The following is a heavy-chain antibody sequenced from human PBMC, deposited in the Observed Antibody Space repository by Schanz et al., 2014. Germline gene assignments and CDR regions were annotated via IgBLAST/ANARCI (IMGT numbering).Heavy chain of an antibody. CDR1: GYTFTSYG. V-gene: IGHV1-18*01. CDR3: ARETTIITGGAFDV. D-gene: IGHD3-9*01. J-gene: IGHJ3*01. CDR2: ISAYNGHT. Sequence: QVQLVQSGAEVKKPGASVKVSCQASGYTFTSYGITWVRQAPGQGLEWMGWISAYNGHTTYAQKFQGRVTMTTDTSTSTAYMELRNVRYDDTAMYYCARETTIITGGAFDVWGQGTMVTVSS.